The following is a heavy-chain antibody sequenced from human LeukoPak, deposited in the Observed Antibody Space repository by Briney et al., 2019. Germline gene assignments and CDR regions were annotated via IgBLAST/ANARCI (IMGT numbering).Heavy chain of an antibody. CDR2: IRYDGSNK. D-gene: IGHD5-18*01. V-gene: IGHV3-30*02. CDR3: ASPAASGYSYGLDAFDI. Sequence: SCKTSGYTFTSYGINWVRQAPGKGLEWVAFIRYDGSNKYYADSVKGRFTISRDNSKNTLYLQMNSLRAEDTAVYYCASPAASGYSYGLDAFDIWGQGTMVTVSS. CDR1: GYTFTSYG. J-gene: IGHJ3*02.